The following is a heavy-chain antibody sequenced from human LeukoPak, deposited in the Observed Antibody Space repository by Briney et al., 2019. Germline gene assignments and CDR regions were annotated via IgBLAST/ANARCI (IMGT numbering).Heavy chain of an antibody. CDR3: ARVVAAATFGHNYYYYYVDV. Sequence: GASVKVSCKTSGYTFTTFDIHWVRQATGQGLEWMGRMDPNSGNTGYAQKFQGRVTMTRDTSIGTAYMELSSLRSEDTAVYYCARVVAAATFGHNYYYYYVDVWGKGTTVTISS. D-gene: IGHD6-13*01. CDR2: MDPNSGNT. V-gene: IGHV1-8*01. CDR1: GYTFTTFD. J-gene: IGHJ6*03.